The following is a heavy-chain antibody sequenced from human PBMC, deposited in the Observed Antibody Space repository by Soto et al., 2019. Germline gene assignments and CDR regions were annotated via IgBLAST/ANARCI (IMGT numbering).Heavy chain of an antibody. D-gene: IGHD6-13*01. J-gene: IGHJ4*02. CDR3: AHRRAPSEQHQLATHFDY. V-gene: IGHV2-5*02. CDR1: GFSLSTSGVG. Sequence: QITLKASGPTLVKPTQTLTLTCTFSGFSLSTSGVGVGWIRQPPGKALEWLALIYWDDDKRYSPSLKSRLTITKDTSKNQVIPTMTNMDPVDTATYYWAHRRAPSEQHQLATHFDYWGQGTMVTVSS. CDR2: IYWDDDK.